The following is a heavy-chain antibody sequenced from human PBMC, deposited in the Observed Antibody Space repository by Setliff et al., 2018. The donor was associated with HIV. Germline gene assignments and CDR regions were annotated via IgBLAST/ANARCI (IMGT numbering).Heavy chain of an antibody. Sequence: SETLSLTCTVSGYSISSRYYWSWIRQPPGKWLEWIGEINHSGSTNYNPSLKSRVTISVDTSKNQFTLKLSSVTAADTAVYYCARQDYYYDSSGYYRWWEPFSWYFDLWGRGTLVTVSS. CDR3: ARQDYYYDSSGYYRWWEPFSWYFDL. D-gene: IGHD3-22*01. CDR2: INHSGST. J-gene: IGHJ2*01. V-gene: IGHV4-38-2*02. CDR1: GYSISSRYY.